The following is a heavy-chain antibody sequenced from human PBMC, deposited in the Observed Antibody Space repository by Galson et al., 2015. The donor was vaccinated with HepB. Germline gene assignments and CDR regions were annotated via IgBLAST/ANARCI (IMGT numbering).Heavy chain of an antibody. V-gene: IGHV5-51*01. CDR3: ARRGWGSSFWYFDL. J-gene: IGHJ2*01. D-gene: IGHD7-27*01. CDR1: GYIFTNYW. Sequence: QSGAEVKEPGESLKISCKASGYIFTNYWIGWVRHMPGKGLEWMGRIYPGDSDTTYSPSFQGQVTISADKSISTAYLQWNSLKASDTAIYYCARRGWGSSFWYFDLWGHGTLVTVSS. CDR2: IYPGDSDT.